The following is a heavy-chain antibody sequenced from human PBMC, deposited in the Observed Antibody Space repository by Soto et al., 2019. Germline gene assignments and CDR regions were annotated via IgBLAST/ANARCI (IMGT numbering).Heavy chain of an antibody. J-gene: IGHJ4*02. D-gene: IGHD2-8*01. Sequence: GSLRLSCATSGFTFSIYPIHWVRQAPGKGPVWVSRITEDGSGTTYADSVKGRFTVTRDNAKNTMYLQMSGLGAEDTAVYHCVRGTNGWRGMDYWGQGTLVTVS. CDR3: VRGTNGWRGMDY. CDR2: ITEDGSGT. CDR1: GFTFSIYP. V-gene: IGHV3-74*01.